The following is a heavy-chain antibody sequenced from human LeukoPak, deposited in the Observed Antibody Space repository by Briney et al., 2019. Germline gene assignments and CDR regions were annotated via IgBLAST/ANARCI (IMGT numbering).Heavy chain of an antibody. CDR2: INHSGST. J-gene: IGHJ3*02. CDR1: GGSFSGYY. Sequence: SETLSLTCAVNGGSFSGYYWSWIRQPPGKGPEWIGEINHSGSTNYNPSLKSRVTISVDTSKNQFSLKLSSVTAADTAVYYCAREHYYDSSGPSAFDIWGQGTMVTVSS. V-gene: IGHV4-34*01. D-gene: IGHD3-22*01. CDR3: AREHYYDSSGPSAFDI.